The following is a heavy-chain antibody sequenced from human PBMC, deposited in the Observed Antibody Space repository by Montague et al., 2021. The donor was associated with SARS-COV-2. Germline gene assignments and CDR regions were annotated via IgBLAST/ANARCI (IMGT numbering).Heavy chain of an antibody. D-gene: IGHD6-19*01. CDR3: ALAVAGRGGYDY. Sequence: CAISGDSVSSNSAAWNWIRQSPSRGLEWLGRTYYRSKWYYEYAVSLKSRITINPDTSKDQFSLQVKSMTPEDTAVHYCALAVAGRGGYDYWGQGTLVTVSS. J-gene: IGHJ4*02. CDR1: GDSVSSNSAA. CDR2: TYYRSKWYY. V-gene: IGHV6-1*01.